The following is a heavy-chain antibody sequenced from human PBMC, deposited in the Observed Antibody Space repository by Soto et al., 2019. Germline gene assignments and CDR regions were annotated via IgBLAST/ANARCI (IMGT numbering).Heavy chain of an antibody. CDR3: AKDRSIDTVAGTQVDAFDI. V-gene: IGHV3-23*01. CDR2: ISGSGGST. Sequence: PGGSLRLSCAASGFTFSSYAMSWVRQAPGKGLEWVSAISGSGGSTYCADSVKGRFTISRDNSKNTLYLQMNSLRAEDTAVYYCAKDRSIDTVAGTQVDAFDIWGQGTMVTVSS. CDR1: GFTFSSYA. J-gene: IGHJ3*02. D-gene: IGHD6-19*01.